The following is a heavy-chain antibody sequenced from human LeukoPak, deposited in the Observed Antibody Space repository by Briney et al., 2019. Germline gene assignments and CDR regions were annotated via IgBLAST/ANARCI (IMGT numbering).Heavy chain of an antibody. CDR1: GFTFKLYW. Sequence: PGGSLRLSCAASGFTFKLYWMHWVRQAPGKGPVWVSRINDDGSSTTYADSVKGRFTISRDNARNSLYLHMSSLRAEDTAVYYCARDLTGYYIWGQGTLVTVSS. CDR2: INDDGSST. V-gene: IGHV3-74*01. CDR3: ARDLTGYYI. D-gene: IGHD3-3*01. J-gene: IGHJ4*02.